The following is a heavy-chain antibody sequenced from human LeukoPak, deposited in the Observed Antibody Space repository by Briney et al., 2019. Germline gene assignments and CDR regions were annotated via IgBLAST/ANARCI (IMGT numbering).Heavy chain of an antibody. D-gene: IGHD6-13*01. CDR1: GYTFTGYY. CDR2: INPNSGGT. V-gene: IGHV1-2*02. Sequence: GASVKVSCRASGYTFTGYYMHWVRQAPGQGLEWMGWINPNSGGTNYAQKFQGRVTMTRDTSISTAYMELSRLRSDDTAVYYCARDKVFLRSSWTLGYWGQGTLVTVSS. CDR3: ARDKVFLRSSWTLGY. J-gene: IGHJ4*02.